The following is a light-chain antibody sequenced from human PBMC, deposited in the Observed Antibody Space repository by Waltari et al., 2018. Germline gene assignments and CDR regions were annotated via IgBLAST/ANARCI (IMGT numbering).Light chain of an antibody. CDR1: NIGNQR. V-gene: IGLV3-21*02. CDR3: QVWDPTSSHWI. Sequence: SYVLTQPSSVSVATGQTASLACGGDNIGNQRVHWYQQRPGQPTVLVVYDSDDRPSGIPDRFDGSNSGSMATRTVSRVGAGDEADYYCQVWDPTSSHWIFGGGTKLTV. J-gene: IGLJ2*01. CDR2: DSD.